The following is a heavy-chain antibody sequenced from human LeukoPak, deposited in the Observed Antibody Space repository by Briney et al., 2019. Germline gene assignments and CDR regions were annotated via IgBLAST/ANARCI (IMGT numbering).Heavy chain of an antibody. D-gene: IGHD6-13*01. CDR3: AGSQQLVRRTNDY. J-gene: IGHJ4*02. CDR2: IYYSGST. Sequence: SETLSLTCTVSGGSISSYHWSWIRQPPGKGLEWIGYIYYSGSTNYNPSLKSRVTISVDTSKNQFSLKLSSVTAADTAVYYCAGSQQLVRRTNDYWGQGTLVTVSS. V-gene: IGHV4-59*01. CDR1: GGSISSYH.